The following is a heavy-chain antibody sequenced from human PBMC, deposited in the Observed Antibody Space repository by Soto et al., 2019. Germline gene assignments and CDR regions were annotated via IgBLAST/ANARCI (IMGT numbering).Heavy chain of an antibody. CDR3: AREYCSGGSCYTLGAFDI. J-gene: IGHJ3*02. CDR2: ISNSSSYI. V-gene: IGHV3-21*01. Sequence: EVQLVESGGGLVKPGGSLRLSCAASGFTFSSYSMNWVRQAPGKGLEWVSSISNSSSYIYYADSVKGRFTISSDNAKNSLLLQMYSLGAEDTAVYYCAREYCSGGSCYTLGAFDIWGQGTMVTVSS. CDR1: GFTFSSYS. D-gene: IGHD2-15*01.